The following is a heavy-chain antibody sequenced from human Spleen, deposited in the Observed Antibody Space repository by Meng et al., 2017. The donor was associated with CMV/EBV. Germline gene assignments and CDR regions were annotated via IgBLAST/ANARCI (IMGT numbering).Heavy chain of an antibody. V-gene: IGHV3-9*01. Sequence: GGSLRLSCAASGFIFDDYALHWVRLVPGKGLEWVSGISWNSNSIAYVDSVKGRFTISRDNAKNSLHLQMNSLRPEDTALYYCVKASGLYYGSGTFDYFDSWGQGTLVTVSS. D-gene: IGHD3-10*01. CDR1: GFIFDDYA. CDR3: VKASGLYYGSGTFDYFDS. CDR2: ISWNSNSI. J-gene: IGHJ4*02.